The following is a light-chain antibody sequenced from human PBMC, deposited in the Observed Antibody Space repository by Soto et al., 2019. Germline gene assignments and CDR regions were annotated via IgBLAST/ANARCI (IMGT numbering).Light chain of an antibody. CDR3: QRYDDAPLT. CDR2: AAS. Sequence: DIQMTQSPSSLSASVGDRVTMTCRASQDIANYLVWYQQQPGKVPKLLIYAASTLHSGVPSRFSGSGSGTDFTLTISSLQPKDVGTYYCQRYDDAPLTFGGGTKVEIK. CDR1: QDIANY. J-gene: IGKJ4*01. V-gene: IGKV1-27*01.